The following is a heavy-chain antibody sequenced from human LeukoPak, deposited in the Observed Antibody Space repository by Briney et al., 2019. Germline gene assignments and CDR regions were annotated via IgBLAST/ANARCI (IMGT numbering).Heavy chain of an antibody. J-gene: IGHJ4*02. D-gene: IGHD3-3*01. CDR3: ARQGDYDFWSGYDHRYFDY. V-gene: IGHV4-38-2*01. CDR2: IYHSGST. Sequence: PETLSLTCAVSGYSISSGYYWGWIRQPPGKGLEWIGSIYHSGSTYYNPSLKSRVTISVDTSKNQFSLKLSSVTAADTAVYYCARQGDYDFWSGYDHRYFDYWGQGTLVTVSS. CDR1: GYSISSGYY.